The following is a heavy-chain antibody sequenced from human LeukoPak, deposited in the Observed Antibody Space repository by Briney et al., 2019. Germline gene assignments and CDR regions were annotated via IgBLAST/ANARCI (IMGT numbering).Heavy chain of an antibody. D-gene: IGHD2-2*01. CDR2: ISAHGRNT. J-gene: IGHJ6*03. CDR3: ARAPVSSADYYYYMDI. Sequence: GGSLTLSCAVSGFTSGCYFMGWVRQAAGKGLEWVSSISAHGRNTYYADSVKGRFTMSRDNSKNTLYLDMNSLRPEDTAVYYCARAPVSSADYYYYMDIWGKGTTVTVSS. CDR1: GFTSGCYF. V-gene: IGHV3-23*01.